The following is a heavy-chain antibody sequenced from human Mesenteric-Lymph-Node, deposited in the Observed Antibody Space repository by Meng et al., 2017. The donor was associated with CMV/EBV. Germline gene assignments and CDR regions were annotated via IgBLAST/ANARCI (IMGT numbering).Heavy chain of an antibody. CDR3: ARVDPTTSYCSSTSCLIFDY. Sequence: SETLSLTCTVSGGSINSYYWNWIRQPPGKGLEWIGSIYYSGSTYYNPSLKSRVTISVDTSKNQFSLKLSSVTAADTAVYYCARVDPTTSYCSSTSCLIFDYWGQGTLVTVSS. D-gene: IGHD2-2*01. CDR1: GGSINSYY. V-gene: IGHV4-59*12. CDR2: IYYSGST. J-gene: IGHJ4*02.